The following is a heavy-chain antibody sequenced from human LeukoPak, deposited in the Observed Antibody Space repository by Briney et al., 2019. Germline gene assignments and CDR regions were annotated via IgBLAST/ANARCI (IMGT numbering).Heavy chain of an antibody. CDR3: AKGGGYCPFDY. CDR1: GFTFSSYA. V-gene: IGHV3-23*01. CDR2: ISGSGGST. Sequence: PGGSLRLSCAASGFTFSSYAMSWVRQAPGKGLEWVSTISGSGGSTYYTNSVKGRFTISRDNSKNTLYLQMNSLRAEDTAVYYCAKGGGYCPFDYWGQGTLVTVSS. J-gene: IGHJ4*02. D-gene: IGHD2-21*01.